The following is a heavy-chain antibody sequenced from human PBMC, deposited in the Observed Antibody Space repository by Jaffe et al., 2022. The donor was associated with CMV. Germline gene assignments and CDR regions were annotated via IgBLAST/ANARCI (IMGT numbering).Heavy chain of an antibody. CDR1: GFTFSNTA. V-gene: IGHV3-23*04. Sequence: EVQLVESGGGLVQPGGSLRLSCAGSGFTFSNTAMSWVRQAPGKGLEWVSAVSGTGTSTYYADSVKGRFTISRDTSKDTLYLQMDSLRAEDTALYYCAKGRSEDSGWYRPYDYWGQGTLVTVSS. CDR2: VSGTGTST. D-gene: IGHD6-19*01. J-gene: IGHJ4*02. CDR3: AKGRSEDSGWYRPYDY.